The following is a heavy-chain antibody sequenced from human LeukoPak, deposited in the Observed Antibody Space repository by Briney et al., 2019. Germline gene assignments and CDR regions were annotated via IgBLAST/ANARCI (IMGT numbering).Heavy chain of an antibody. CDR1: EFTFSSYA. Sequence: GGSLRLSCAASEFTFSSYAMHWVRQAPGKGLEWVAVISYDGSNKYYADSVKGRFTISRDNSKNTLYLQMNSLRAEDTAVYYCARVSATPRRLNWFDPWGQGTLVTVSS. CDR3: ARVSATPRRLNWFDP. J-gene: IGHJ5*02. D-gene: IGHD6-25*01. V-gene: IGHV3-30-3*01. CDR2: ISYDGSNK.